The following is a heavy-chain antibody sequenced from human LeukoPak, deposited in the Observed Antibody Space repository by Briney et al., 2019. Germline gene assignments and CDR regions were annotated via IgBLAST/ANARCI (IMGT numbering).Heavy chain of an antibody. J-gene: IGHJ5*02. D-gene: IGHD2-15*01. CDR3: AKVSLVVAATPAWFDP. CDR2: ISGSGGST. CDR1: GFTFSSYA. Sequence: PGGSLRLSCAASGFTFSSYAMSWVPQAPGKGLEWFSAISGSGGSTYYADSVKGRFTISRDNSKNTLYLQMNSLRAEDTAVYYCAKVSLVVAATPAWFDPWGQGTLVTVSS. V-gene: IGHV3-23*01.